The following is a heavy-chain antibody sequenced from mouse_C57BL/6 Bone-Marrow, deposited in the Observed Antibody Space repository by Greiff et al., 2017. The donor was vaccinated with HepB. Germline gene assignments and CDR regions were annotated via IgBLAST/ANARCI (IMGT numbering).Heavy chain of an antibody. V-gene: IGHV1-26*01. D-gene: IGHD4-1*01. CDR1: GYTFTDYY. CDR3: ARWDAFAY. Sequence: EVQLQQSGPELVKPGASVKISCKASGYTFTDYYMNWVKQSHGKSLEWIGDINPNNGGTSYNQKFKGKATLTVDKSSSTAYMEFRSLTSEDSAVYYCARWDAFAYWGQGTLVTVSA. J-gene: IGHJ3*01. CDR2: INPNNGGT.